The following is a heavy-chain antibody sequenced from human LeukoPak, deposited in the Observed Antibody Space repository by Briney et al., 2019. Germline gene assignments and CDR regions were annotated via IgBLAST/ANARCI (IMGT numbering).Heavy chain of an antibody. CDR2: INRDGGLT. CDR3: AREEHRLAEAGTSAFDL. D-gene: IGHD6-13*01. V-gene: IGHV3-74*01. CDR1: GFTFSENW. Sequence: TGGSVRLSCVASGFTFSENWMRWVRQAPGKGLAWVSHINRDGGLTNYTDSVKGRFTISRDNARNTVYLQMSSLRVEDTAIYFCAREEHRLAEAGTSAFDLGGQGTLVTVSP. J-gene: IGHJ3*01.